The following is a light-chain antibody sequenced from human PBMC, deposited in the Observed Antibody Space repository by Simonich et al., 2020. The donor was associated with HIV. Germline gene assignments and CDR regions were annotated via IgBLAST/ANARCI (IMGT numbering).Light chain of an antibody. CDR2: GAS. CDR1: QSVRSN. J-gene: IGKJ4*01. Sequence: EIVMTQSPATLSVSPGERATLSCRASQSVRSNLAWYQQKPGQAPRLLIYGASTRATGIPARFSGSGSGTEFTLTISSLEPEDFVVYYCQQRSNWPLTFGGGTKVEIK. V-gene: IGKV3-15*01. CDR3: QQRSNWPLT.